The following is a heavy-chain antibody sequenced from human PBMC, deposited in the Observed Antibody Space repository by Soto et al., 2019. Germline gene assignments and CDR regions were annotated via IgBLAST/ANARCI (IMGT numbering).Heavy chain of an antibody. CDR3: ARTHDSSGPGAFDI. CDR2: IIPIFGTA. D-gene: IGHD3-22*01. Sequence: SVKVSCKASGGTFSRYSISWVRQAPGQGLEWMEGIIPIFGTANYAQRFQGRVTITADKSTSTAHMELSSLRSEDTAVYYCARTHDSSGPGAFDIWGQGTMVTVSS. V-gene: IGHV1-69*06. J-gene: IGHJ3*02. CDR1: GGTFSRYS.